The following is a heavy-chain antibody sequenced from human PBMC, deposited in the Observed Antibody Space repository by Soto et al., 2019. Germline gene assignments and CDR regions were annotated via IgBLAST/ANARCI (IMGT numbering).Heavy chain of an antibody. Sequence: KSSETLSLTCAVSGGSISSSNWWSWVRQPPGKGLEWIGEIYHSGSTNYNPSLKSRVTISVDKSKNQFSLKLSSVTAEDTAVYYCASFFPPDRTAGFGELPHYFYGMDVWGQGTTVTVYS. V-gene: IGHV4-4*02. D-gene: IGHD3-10*01. CDR1: GGSISSSNW. J-gene: IGHJ6*02. CDR3: ASFFPPDRTAGFGELPHYFYGMDV. CDR2: IYHSGST.